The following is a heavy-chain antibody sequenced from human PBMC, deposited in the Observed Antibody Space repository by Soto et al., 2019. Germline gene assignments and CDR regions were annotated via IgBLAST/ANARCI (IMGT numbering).Heavy chain of an antibody. J-gene: IGHJ6*02. V-gene: IGHV4-30-4*01. CDR2: ISYSGST. CDR1: GGSISSGDYY. D-gene: IGHD4-17*01. CDR3: ARDVSHFDYGDPHGRNCYYYSMDV. Sequence: PSETLSLTCTVSGGSISSGDYYWSWIRQPPGKGLEWIGYISYSGSTYYNPSLKSRVTISVDTSKNQFSLKQSSVTAADTAVYYYARDVSHFDYGDPHGRNCYYYSMDVWGQGTMVTVSS.